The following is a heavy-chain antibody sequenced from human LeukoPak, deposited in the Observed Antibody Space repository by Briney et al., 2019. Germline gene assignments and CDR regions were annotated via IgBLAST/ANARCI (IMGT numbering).Heavy chain of an antibody. CDR2: ISYDGSNK. Sequence: PGGSLRLSCAASGFTFSSYGMHWVRQAPGKGLEWVAVISYDGSNKYYADSVKGRFTISRDNSKNTLYLQMNSLRAEDTAVYYCANHIDHALDYWGQGTLVTVSS. D-gene: IGHD1-14*01. CDR1: GFTFSSYG. CDR3: ANHIDHALDY. J-gene: IGHJ4*02. V-gene: IGHV3-30*18.